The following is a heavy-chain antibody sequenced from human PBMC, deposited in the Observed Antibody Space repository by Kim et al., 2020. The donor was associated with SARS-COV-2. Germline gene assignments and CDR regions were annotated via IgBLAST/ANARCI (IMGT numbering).Heavy chain of an antibody. V-gene: IGHV4-59*01. CDR2: IYYSGST. J-gene: IGHJ6*02. Sequence: SETLSLTCTVSGGSISSYYWSWIRQPPGKGLEWIGYIYYSGSTNYNPSLKSRVTISVDTSKNQFSLKLSSVTAADTAVYYCARVYAYGSGSYNYYYGMDVGGQGTTVTVSS. D-gene: IGHD3-10*01. CDR1: GGSISSYY. CDR3: ARVYAYGSGSYNYYYGMDV.